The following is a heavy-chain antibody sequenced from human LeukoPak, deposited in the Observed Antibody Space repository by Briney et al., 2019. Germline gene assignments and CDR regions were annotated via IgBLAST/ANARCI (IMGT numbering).Heavy chain of an antibody. CDR3: AREGYYYDSSGYFDY. D-gene: IGHD3-22*01. J-gene: IGHJ4*02. CDR1: GYTFTGYY. Sequence: SVKVSCKASGYTFTGYYMHWARQAPGQGLEWMGGIIPIFGTANYAQKFQGRVTITADKSTSTAYMELSSLRSEDTAVYYCAREGYYYDSSGYFDYWGQGTLVTVSS. CDR2: IIPIFGTA. V-gene: IGHV1-69*06.